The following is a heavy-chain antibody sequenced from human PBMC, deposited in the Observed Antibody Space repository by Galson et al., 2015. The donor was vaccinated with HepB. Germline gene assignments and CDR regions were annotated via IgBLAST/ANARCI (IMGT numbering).Heavy chain of an antibody. CDR3: ARRGYGDYSPFDY. V-gene: IGHV3-53*01. D-gene: IGHD4-17*01. CDR1: GFTVSNNY. CDR2: IYSGGNT. Sequence: SLRLSCAVSGFTVSNNYMSWVRQAPGKGLEWVSIIYSGGNTYHADSVEGRFTTSRDNSNNIVYLQMNRLRAEDTAVYYCARRGYGDYSPFDYWGQGTLVTVSS. J-gene: IGHJ4*02.